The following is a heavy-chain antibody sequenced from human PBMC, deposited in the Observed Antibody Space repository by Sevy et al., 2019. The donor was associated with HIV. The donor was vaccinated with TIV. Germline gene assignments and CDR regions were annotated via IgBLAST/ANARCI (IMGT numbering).Heavy chain of an antibody. D-gene: IGHD6-6*01. CDR1: GFTFSSYA. Sequence: GGSLRLSCAASGFTFSSYAMHWVRQAPGKGLQWVAVISYDGSNKYYADSVKGRFTISRDNSKNTLYLQMNSLRAEDTAVYYCARDISGYSSSATMYYYYYYGMDVWGQRTTVTVSS. CDR3: ARDISGYSSSATMYYYYYYGMDV. CDR2: ISYDGSNK. V-gene: IGHV3-30-3*01. J-gene: IGHJ6*02.